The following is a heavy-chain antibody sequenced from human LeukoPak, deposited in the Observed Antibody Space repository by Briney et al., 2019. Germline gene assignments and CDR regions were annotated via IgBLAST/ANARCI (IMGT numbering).Heavy chain of an antibody. CDR3: ARAVQQLVRRGYYYYYYMDV. CDR2: IYTSGST. V-gene: IGHV4-61*02. D-gene: IGHD6-13*01. J-gene: IGHJ6*03. Sequence: SQTLSLTCTVSGGSISSGSYYWSWIRQPAGKGLEWIGRIYTSGSTNYNPSLKSRVTISVDTSKNQFSLKLSSVTAADTAVYYCARAVQQLVRRGYYYYYYMDVWGKGTTVTVSS. CDR1: GGSISSGSYY.